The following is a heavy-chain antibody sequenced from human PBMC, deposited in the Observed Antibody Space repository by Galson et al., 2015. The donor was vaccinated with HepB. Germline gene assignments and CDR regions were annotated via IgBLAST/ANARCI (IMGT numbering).Heavy chain of an antibody. Sequence: SVKVSCKASGYTFTSYAMNWVRQAPGQGLEWMGWINTNTGNPTYAQGFTGRFVFSLDTSVSTAYLQISSLKAEDTAVYYCARGESGSSPGEANWFDPWGQGTLVTVSS. J-gene: IGHJ5*02. CDR1: GYTFTSYA. D-gene: IGHD1-26*01. V-gene: IGHV7-4-1*02. CDR3: ARGESGSSPGEANWFDP. CDR2: INTNTGNP.